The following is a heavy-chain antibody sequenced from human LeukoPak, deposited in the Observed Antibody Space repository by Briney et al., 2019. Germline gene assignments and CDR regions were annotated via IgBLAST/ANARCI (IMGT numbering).Heavy chain of an antibody. CDR1: GYTLTELS. CDR3: ARVPTYSSSWYLGAFDI. V-gene: IGHV1-24*01. Sequence: ASVKASCKVSGYTLTELSMHWVRQAPGKGLEWMGGFDPEDGETIYAQKFQGRVTMTEDTSTDTAYMELSSLRSEDTAVYYCARVPTYSSSWYLGAFDIWGQGTMVTVSS. D-gene: IGHD6-13*01. J-gene: IGHJ3*02. CDR2: FDPEDGET.